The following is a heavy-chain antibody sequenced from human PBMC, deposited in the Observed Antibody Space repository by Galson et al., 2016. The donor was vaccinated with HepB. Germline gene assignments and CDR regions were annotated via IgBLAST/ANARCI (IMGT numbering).Heavy chain of an antibody. CDR3: ARGRANWANKDF. CDR1: GFAFIDYD. J-gene: IGHJ1*01. D-gene: IGHD1-1*01. V-gene: IGHV1-8*01. CDR2: MSPKSGNP. Sequence: SVKVSCKASGFAFIDYDIHWVRQPTGQGLEWMGWMSPKSGNPGFAPRFQGRFIRTGDTAMATAYMDLTTLTLHDTAVYYCARGRANWANKDFWGQGTLVTVSS.